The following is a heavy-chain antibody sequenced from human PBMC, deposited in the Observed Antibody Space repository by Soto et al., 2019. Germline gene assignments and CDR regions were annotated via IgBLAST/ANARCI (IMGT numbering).Heavy chain of an antibody. D-gene: IGHD7-27*01. V-gene: IGHV4-34*01. Sequence: QVQLQQWGAGLLKPSETLSLTCAVYGGSLSGYYWSWIRQPPGKGLEWIGEINHSGSTNYNPSLKSRVTISVDTSKNQFSLKLSSVTAADTAVYYCARGWGRMFDYWGQGTLVTVSS. CDR2: INHSGST. CDR3: ARGWGRMFDY. CDR1: GGSLSGYY. J-gene: IGHJ4*02.